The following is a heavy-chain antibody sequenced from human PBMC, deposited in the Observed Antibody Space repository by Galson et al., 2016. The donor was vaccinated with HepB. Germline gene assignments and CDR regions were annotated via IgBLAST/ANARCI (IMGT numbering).Heavy chain of an antibody. J-gene: IGHJ4*02. Sequence: PALVKPTQTLTLTCTFSGFSLSTSGMCVSWIRQPPGKALEWLALIDWNDDQFYITSLKTRLTISKDTSKNQVVLTMTDMDPVDTGTYYCARMRIRMGPTPSLDYWGRGTLVTVSS. CDR2: IDWNDDQ. V-gene: IGHV2-70*01. D-gene: IGHD2-15*01. CDR1: GFSLSTSGMC. CDR3: ARMRIRMGPTPSLDY.